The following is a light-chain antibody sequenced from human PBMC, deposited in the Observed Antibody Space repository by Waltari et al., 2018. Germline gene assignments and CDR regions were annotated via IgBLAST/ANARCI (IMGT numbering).Light chain of an antibody. CDR1: SSDVGFSNY. V-gene: IGLV2-14*01. J-gene: IGLJ3*02. Sequence: QSALTQPASVSGSPGQSITIPCPGTSSDVGFSNYVSWYQQHPGKAPKLMIYDVSERPSGVSNRFSGSKSGNTASLTISGLQAEDEADYYCNSYAGSSSWVFGGGTKLTVL. CDR2: DVS. CDR3: NSYAGSSSWV.